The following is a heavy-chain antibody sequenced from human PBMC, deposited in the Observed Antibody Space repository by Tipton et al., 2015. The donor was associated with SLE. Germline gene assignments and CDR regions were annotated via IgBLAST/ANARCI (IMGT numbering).Heavy chain of an antibody. CDR2: INPNRGDT. CDR1: GYTFTGYY. CDR3: ARDEVFMNAFDI. J-gene: IGHJ3*02. V-gene: IGHV1-2*06. Sequence: QLVQSGPEVKKPGASVKVSCKASGYTFTGYYMHWVRQAPGQGLEWMGRINPNRGDTDYAQRFQGRVTMTGDTSISTAYMELSRLRSDDTAIYYCARDEVFMNAFDIWGQGTMVTVSS. D-gene: IGHD3-16*01.